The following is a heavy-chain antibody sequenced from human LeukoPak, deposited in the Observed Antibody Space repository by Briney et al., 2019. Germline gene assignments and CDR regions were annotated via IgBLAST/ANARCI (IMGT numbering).Heavy chain of an antibody. Sequence: SGTPSLTCNISEGSISHDYWVWVRQPPGKGLEWIAYIDYSGYTDYNPSVKSRVTMSIDTSKGQFTLHLRSVSAADTAIYYCTTCAPNRYWFAPWGQGIQVTVSS. J-gene: IGHJ5*02. CDR1: EGSISHDY. D-gene: IGHD2-2*01. CDR2: IDYSGYT. V-gene: IGHV4-59*08. CDR3: TTCAPNRYWFAP.